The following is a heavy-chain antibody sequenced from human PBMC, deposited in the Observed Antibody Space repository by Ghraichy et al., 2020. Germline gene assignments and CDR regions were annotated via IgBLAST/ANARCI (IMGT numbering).Heavy chain of an antibody. CDR1: GFTFSGYG. V-gene: IGHV3-30*18. J-gene: IGHJ4*02. CDR3: AKAHNSGWYYLDY. Sequence: GGSLRLSCAASGFTFSGYGMHWVRQAPGKGLEWVAVISYDGSNKYYADSVKGRFTISRDNSKNTLYLQMNSLRPEDTAVYHCAKAHNSGWYYLDYWGQGTLVTVSS. CDR2: ISYDGSNK. D-gene: IGHD6-19*01.